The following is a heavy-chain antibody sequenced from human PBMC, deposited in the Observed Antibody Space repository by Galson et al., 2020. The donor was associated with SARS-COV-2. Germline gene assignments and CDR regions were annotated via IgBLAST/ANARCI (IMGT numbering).Heavy chain of an antibody. CDR1: GTSLSSGYYS. D-gene: IGHD4-17*01. Sequence: SETLSLTCAVPGTSLSSGYYSWNWLRPPPGKGLERIGYISHSGGTYYNPSLKSRVTISGDRSKNQFSLRLSSVTAADTAVYYCARLHYGEYAPEACDIWGPGTRVTVAS. J-gene: IGHJ3*02. V-gene: IGHV4-30-2*01. CDR3: ARLHYGEYAPEACDI. CDR2: ISHSGGT.